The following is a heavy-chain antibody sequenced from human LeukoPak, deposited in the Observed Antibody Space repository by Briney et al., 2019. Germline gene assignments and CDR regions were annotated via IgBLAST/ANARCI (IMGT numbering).Heavy chain of an antibody. V-gene: IGHV3-9*01. Sequence: GRSLRLSCAASGFTFDDYAMHWVRQAPGKGLEWVSGISWNSGSIGYADSVKGRFTISRDNAKNSLYLQMNSLRAEDTALYYCAKDGDCSSTSCRKVPYYYGMDVWGQGTTVTVS. CDR1: GFTFDDYA. CDR2: ISWNSGSI. D-gene: IGHD2-2*01. CDR3: AKDGDCSSTSCRKVPYYYGMDV. J-gene: IGHJ6*02.